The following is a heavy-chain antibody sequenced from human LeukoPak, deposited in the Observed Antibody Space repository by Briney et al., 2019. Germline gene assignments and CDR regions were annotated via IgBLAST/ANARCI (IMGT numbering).Heavy chain of an antibody. CDR1: GLTFSSYG. CDR2: ISTTGGTT. Sequence: GGSLRLSCAASGLTFSSYGMSWVRQAPGRGLEWVSAISTTGGTTYYADSVKGRFTISRDNAKNSLYLQMNSLRAEDTAVYYCARDRKTAIDYYYYYYMDVWGKGTTVTVSS. V-gene: IGHV3-48*04. J-gene: IGHJ6*03. CDR3: ARDRKTAIDYYYYYYMDV.